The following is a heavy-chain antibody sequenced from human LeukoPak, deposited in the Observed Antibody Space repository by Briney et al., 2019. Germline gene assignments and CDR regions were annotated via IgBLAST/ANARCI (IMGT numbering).Heavy chain of an antibody. J-gene: IGHJ4*02. CDR1: GGSISSGGYY. CDR2: IYYSGST. V-gene: IGHV4-31*03. Sequence: SETLSLTCTVSGGSISSGGYYWSWIRQHPGRGLEWIGYIYYSGSTYYNPSLKSRVTISVDTSKNQFSLKLSSVTAADMAVYYCARVVGRDGYNPWGQGTLVTVSS. CDR3: ARVVGRDGYNP. D-gene: IGHD5-12*01.